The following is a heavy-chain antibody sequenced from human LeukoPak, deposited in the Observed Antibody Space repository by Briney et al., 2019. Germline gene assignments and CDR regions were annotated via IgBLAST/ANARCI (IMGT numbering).Heavy chain of an antibody. Sequence: PSETLSLTCTVSGGSISSYYWNRIRQPPGKGLEWIGYFYSSGSTKYNPSLESRVTISVDTSKSQFSLKLSSVTTADTAVYYCARGGGSPEFWGQGTQVTVSS. CDR3: ARGGGSPEF. J-gene: IGHJ4*02. V-gene: IGHV4-59*01. CDR1: GGSISSYY. D-gene: IGHD1-26*01. CDR2: FYSSGST.